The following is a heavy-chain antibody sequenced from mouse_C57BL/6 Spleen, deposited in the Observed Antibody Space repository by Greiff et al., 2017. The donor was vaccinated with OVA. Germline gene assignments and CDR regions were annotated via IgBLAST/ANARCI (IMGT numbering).Heavy chain of an antibody. CDR2: ISYDGSN. CDR3: ARDGYGSSYWYFDV. D-gene: IGHD1-1*01. CDR1: GYSITSGYY. Sequence: EVQLKESGPGLVKPSQSLSLTCSVTGYSITSGYYWNWIRQFPGNKLEWMGYISYDGSNNYNPSLKNRISITRDTSKNQFFLKLNSVTTEDTATYYCARDGYGSSYWYFDVWGTGTTVTVSS. J-gene: IGHJ1*03. V-gene: IGHV3-6*01.